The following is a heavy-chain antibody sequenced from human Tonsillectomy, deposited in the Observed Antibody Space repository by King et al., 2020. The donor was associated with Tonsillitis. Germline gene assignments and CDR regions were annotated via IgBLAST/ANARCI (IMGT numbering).Heavy chain of an antibody. D-gene: IGHD3-22*01. CDR3: ARHYDSSGHFLKTFAY. CDR1: GGSISSSTYY. J-gene: IGHJ4*02. Sequence: RLQLQESGPGLVKPSETLSLTCTVSGGSISSSTYYWGWIRQPPGKGLEWIGSIYYSGFTYYNPSLRSRLTISVDTPKNQFSLRLSSVTAADTAVYYCARHYDSSGHFLKTFAYGGQGTLVTVSS. CDR2: IYYSGFT. V-gene: IGHV4-39*06.